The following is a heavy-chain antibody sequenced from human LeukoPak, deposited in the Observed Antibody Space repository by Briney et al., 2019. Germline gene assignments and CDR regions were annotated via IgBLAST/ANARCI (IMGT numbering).Heavy chain of an antibody. CDR3: ARPPWGSSGWCRY. Sequence: KSSETLSLTCAVYGGSFSGYYWSWIRQPPGKGLEWIGEINHSGSTNYNPSLKSRVTISVDTSKNQFSLKLSSVTAADTAVYYCARPPWGSSGWCRYWGQGTLVTVSS. V-gene: IGHV4-34*01. CDR1: GGSFSGYY. D-gene: IGHD6-19*01. CDR2: INHSGST. J-gene: IGHJ4*02.